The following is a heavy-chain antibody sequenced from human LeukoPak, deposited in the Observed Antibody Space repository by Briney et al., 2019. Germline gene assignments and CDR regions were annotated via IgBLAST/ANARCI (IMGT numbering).Heavy chain of an antibody. J-gene: IGHJ4*02. CDR2: IKSKTDGGTT. CDR3: TTGPRWLQPFDY. D-gene: IGHD5-24*01. CDR1: GFTFSNAW. V-gene: IGHV3-15*01. Sequence: PGGXLXXSCAASGFTFSNAWMSWVRQAPGKGLEWVGRIKSKTDGGTTDYAAPVKGRFTISRDDSKNTLYLQINSLKTEDTAVYYCTTGPRWLQPFDYWGQGTLVTVSS.